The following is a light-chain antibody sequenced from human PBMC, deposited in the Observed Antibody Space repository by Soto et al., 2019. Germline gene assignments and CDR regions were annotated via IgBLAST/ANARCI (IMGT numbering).Light chain of an antibody. J-gene: IGKJ3*01. CDR3: NQYSPSLFT. Sequence: DIVLTQSPGTLSLSPGERATLSCRASQTISGSYLAWYQQKPGQSPRLLIYGASSRATGIPDRFTGSGSGTHFTLTISRLEPEDFAVYYCNQYSPSLFTFGPGTKVEIE. CDR2: GAS. CDR1: QTISGSY. V-gene: IGKV3-20*01.